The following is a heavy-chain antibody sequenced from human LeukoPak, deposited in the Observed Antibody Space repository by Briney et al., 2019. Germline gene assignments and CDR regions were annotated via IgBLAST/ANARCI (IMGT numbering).Heavy chain of an antibody. Sequence: TETLSLTCTVSGDSISNSIYYWAWIRQPPGKGLEWTGSIYYSGTTYYNPSLKSRVTISIDTSKNQSSLELTSVTAADTAVYYCARSSSWFQTFDYWGQGTLVTVSS. D-gene: IGHD6-13*01. CDR1: GDSISNSIYY. CDR2: IYYSGTT. CDR3: ARSSSWFQTFDY. V-gene: IGHV4-39*07. J-gene: IGHJ4*02.